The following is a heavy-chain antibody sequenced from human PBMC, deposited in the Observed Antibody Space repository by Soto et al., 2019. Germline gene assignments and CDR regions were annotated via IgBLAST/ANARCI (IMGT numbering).Heavy chain of an antibody. V-gene: IGHV4-34*01. CDR2: INHSGST. D-gene: IGHD1-7*01. Sequence: SETLSLTCAVYGGSFSGYYWSWIRQPPGKGLEWIGEINHSGSTNYNPSLKSRVTISVDTSKNQFSLKLSSVTAADTAVYYCELRVTGTTVDYWGQGTLVTVSS. CDR3: ELRVTGTTVDY. J-gene: IGHJ4*02. CDR1: GGSFSGYY.